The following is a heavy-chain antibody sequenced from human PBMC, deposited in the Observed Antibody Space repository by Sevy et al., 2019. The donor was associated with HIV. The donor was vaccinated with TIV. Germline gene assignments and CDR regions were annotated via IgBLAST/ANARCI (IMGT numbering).Heavy chain of an antibody. V-gene: IGHV1-24*01. Sequence: ASVKVSCKVSGSTLSQMAMHWVRQAPGKGLEWMATFDPEDAETIYTQKLQGRVTMTEDTSRDTAYMELSNLRSEDTAVYYCSTTKDYYVSSGEPFDYWGQGTLVTVSS. J-gene: IGHJ4*02. CDR3: STTKDYYVSSGEPFDY. CDR1: GSTLSQMA. D-gene: IGHD3-22*01. CDR2: FDPEDAET.